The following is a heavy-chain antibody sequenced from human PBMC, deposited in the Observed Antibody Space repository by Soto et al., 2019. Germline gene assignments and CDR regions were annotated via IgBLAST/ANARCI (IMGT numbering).Heavy chain of an antibody. J-gene: IGHJ3*02. CDR1: GDSSSGGIFY. D-gene: IGHD3-10*01. CDR2: INYSGHT. Sequence: QLQESGPGLVKPSETMSLTCTVSGDSSSGGIFYWGWMRQLAGKGLEWIGSINYSGHTYHNPSLKSRFTISVDPSRNQFSLDLTSVTAADTAVYYCARQRAWYGEWAFDIWGQGTMVTVSS. CDR3: ARQRAWYGEWAFDI. V-gene: IGHV4-39*01.